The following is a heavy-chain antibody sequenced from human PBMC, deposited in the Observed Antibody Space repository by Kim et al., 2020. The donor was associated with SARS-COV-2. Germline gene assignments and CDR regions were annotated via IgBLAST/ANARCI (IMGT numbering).Heavy chain of an antibody. CDR3: ARLTTGYFDY. J-gene: IGHJ4*02. Sequence: SETLSLTCTVSGGSISSSSYYWGWIRQPPGKGLEWIGSIYYSGSTYHNPSLKSRVTISIDTSKNQFSLKLSSVTAADTAVYYCARLTTGYFDYWGQGTLVTVSS. D-gene: IGHD3-22*01. V-gene: IGHV4-39*01. CDR1: GGSISSSSYY. CDR2: IYYSGST.